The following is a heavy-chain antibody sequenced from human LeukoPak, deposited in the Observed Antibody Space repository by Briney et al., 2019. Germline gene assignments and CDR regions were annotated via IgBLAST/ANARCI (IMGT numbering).Heavy chain of an antibody. J-gene: IGHJ4*02. V-gene: IGHV3-33*01. CDR2: IWYDGSNK. CDR3: ARGVTVRDYFDY. D-gene: IGHD3-10*01. Sequence: PGRSLRLSCAASGFTFGSYGMHWVRQAPGKGLEWVAVIWYDGSNKYYADSVKGRFTISRDNSKNTLYLQMNSLRAEDTAVYYCARGVTVRDYFDYWGQGTLVTVSS. CDR1: GFTFGSYG.